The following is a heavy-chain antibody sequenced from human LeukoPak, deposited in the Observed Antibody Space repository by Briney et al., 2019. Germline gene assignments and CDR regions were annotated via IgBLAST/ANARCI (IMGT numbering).Heavy chain of an antibody. Sequence: ASVKVSCKASGYTFTSYDISWVRQAPGQGLEWMGWMNPNSGRSGLAQKFQGTVTMTRDTSINTAYMEVRNLRFEDSAVYYCTRDHTSYYTMDVWGQGTAVTVSS. CDR1: GYTFTSYD. D-gene: IGHD2-2*02. CDR3: TRDHTSYYTMDV. J-gene: IGHJ6*02. V-gene: IGHV1-8*01. CDR2: MNPNSGRS.